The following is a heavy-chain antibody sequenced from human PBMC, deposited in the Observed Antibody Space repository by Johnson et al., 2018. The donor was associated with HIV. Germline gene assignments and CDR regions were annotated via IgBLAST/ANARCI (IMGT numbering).Heavy chain of an antibody. CDR2: ISGSGGSI. CDR3: AKEASSGPDSFDI. Sequence: VQLVESGGGLVQPGGSLRLSCAAPGFTFSSYAMSWVRQAPGKGLEWVSAISGSGGSIGYAASVEGRFTISRDNAKNSLYLQMNSLRAEDTALYYCAKEASSGPDSFDIWGQGTMVTVSS. V-gene: IGHV3-23*04. CDR1: GFTFSSYA. J-gene: IGHJ3*02. D-gene: IGHD6-19*01.